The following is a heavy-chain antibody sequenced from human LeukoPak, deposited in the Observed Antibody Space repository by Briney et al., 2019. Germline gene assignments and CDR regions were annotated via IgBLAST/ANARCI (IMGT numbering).Heavy chain of an antibody. V-gene: IGHV3-23*01. CDR1: GFAFSTYP. CDR3: AKGGASVTDAPHGDVVTTTLDGFDI. J-gene: IGHJ3*02. Sequence: GGSLRLSCVASGFAFSTYPMSWVRQAPGKGLEWVSGVSGSGGHKFYADSAEGRVTISRENSKKTLYLQMSSLRADDTAVYYCAKGGASVTDAPHGDVVTTTLDGFDIWGHGTMVTVST. D-gene: IGHD4-17*01. CDR2: VSGSGGHK.